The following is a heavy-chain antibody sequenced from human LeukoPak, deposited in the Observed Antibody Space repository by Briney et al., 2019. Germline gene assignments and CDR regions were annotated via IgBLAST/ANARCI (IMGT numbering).Heavy chain of an antibody. J-gene: IGHJ4*02. Sequence: KPSETLSLTCTVSGGSISSYYWSWIRQPPGKGLEWIGYIYYSGSTNYNPSLKSRVTISVDTSENQFSLKLSSVTAADTAVYYCARGGLYGSGSYSHYFDYWGQGTLVTVSS. D-gene: IGHD3-10*01. V-gene: IGHV4-59*01. CDR2: IYYSGST. CDR3: ARGGLYGSGSYSHYFDY. CDR1: GGSISSYY.